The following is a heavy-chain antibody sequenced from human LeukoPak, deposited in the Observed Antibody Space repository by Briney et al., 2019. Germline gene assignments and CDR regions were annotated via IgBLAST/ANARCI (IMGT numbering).Heavy chain of an antibody. J-gene: IGHJ4*02. Sequence: ASVKVSCTASGFTFTSSAVQWVRQARGQRLEWIGWIVVGSGNINYAQTFQERVTITRDMSTSTAYMELSSLRSEDTAVYYCAAGLYSYGQMGYWGQGTLVTVSS. V-gene: IGHV1-58*01. CDR1: GFTFTSSA. CDR2: IVVGSGNI. D-gene: IGHD5-18*01. CDR3: AAGLYSYGQMGY.